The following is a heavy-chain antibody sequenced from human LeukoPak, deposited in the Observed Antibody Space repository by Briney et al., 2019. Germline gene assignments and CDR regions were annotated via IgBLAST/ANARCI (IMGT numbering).Heavy chain of an antibody. CDR2: ISGSGSTI. CDR3: ATAGITIFGVANSNWFDP. Sequence: GGSLRLSCAASGFSFSDHYMIWIRQAPGKGLEWVSYISGSGSTIYYAASVRGRFTISRDNAKNSLYLQMNSLSAEDTAIYYCATAGITIFGVANSNWFDPWGQGTLVAVSS. CDR1: GFSFSDHY. J-gene: IGHJ5*02. D-gene: IGHD3-3*01. V-gene: IGHV3-11*01.